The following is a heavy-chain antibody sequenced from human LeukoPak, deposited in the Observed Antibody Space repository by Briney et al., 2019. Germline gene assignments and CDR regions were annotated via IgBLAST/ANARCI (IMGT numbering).Heavy chain of an antibody. CDR2: IYYSGST. Sequence: SETLSLTCTVSGGSISSYYWSWIRQPPGKGLEWVGYIYYSGSTNYNPSLKSRVTISVDTSKNQFSLKLSSVTAADTAVYYCARVGGSGWGSGSYYNGYYYYGMDVWGQGTTVTVSS. V-gene: IGHV4-59*01. CDR1: GGSISSYY. J-gene: IGHJ6*02. D-gene: IGHD3-10*01. CDR3: ARVGGSGWGSGSYYNGYYYYGMDV.